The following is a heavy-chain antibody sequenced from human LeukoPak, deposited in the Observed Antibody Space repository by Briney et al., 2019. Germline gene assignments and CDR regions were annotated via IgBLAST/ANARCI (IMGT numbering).Heavy chain of an antibody. CDR1: GFTFSRFY. V-gene: IGHV3-74*01. CDR3: AKDSNGGSGWIDY. CDR2: INTDGTST. J-gene: IGHJ4*02. D-gene: IGHD6-19*01. Sequence: TGGSLRLSCAASGFTFSRFYMHWVRQAPGKGLVWVSRINTDGTSTNYADSVQGRFTISRDNSKNTLYLQMNSLRAEDTAVYYCAKDSNGGSGWIDYWGQGTLVTVSS.